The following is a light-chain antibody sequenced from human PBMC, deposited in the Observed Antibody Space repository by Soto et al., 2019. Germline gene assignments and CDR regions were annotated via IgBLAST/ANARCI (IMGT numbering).Light chain of an antibody. V-gene: IGLV4-69*01. J-gene: IGLJ2*01. CDR1: SGHSNYA. Sequence: QPVLTRSPSASASLGASVKLTCTLSSGHSNYAIAWHQQQSEKGPRYLMKLNSDGSHSKGDGIPDRFSGSSSGAERYLTISSLQSEDEADYYCQTWGFGIVVFGGGTKLTVL. CDR3: QTWGFGIVV. CDR2: LNSDGSH.